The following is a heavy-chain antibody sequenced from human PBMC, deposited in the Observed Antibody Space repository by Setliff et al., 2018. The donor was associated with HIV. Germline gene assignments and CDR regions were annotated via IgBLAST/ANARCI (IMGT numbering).Heavy chain of an antibody. CDR2: IYNSGRT. CDR3: ASSVGFRDF. J-gene: IGHJ4*02. D-gene: IGHD3-10*01. CDR1: GGSISSGSYY. V-gene: IGHV4-61*02. Sequence: PSETLSLTCSVSGGSISSGSYYWSWIRQPAGKGLEWIGRIYNSGRTNYSPSLKSRLSLSIESSKNQLFLKVMSVTAADSAVYYCASSVGFRDFWGQGTPVTVSS.